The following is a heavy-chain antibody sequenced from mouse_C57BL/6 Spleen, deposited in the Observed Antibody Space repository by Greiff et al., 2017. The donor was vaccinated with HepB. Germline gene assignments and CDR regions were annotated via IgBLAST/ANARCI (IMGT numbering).Heavy chain of an antibody. J-gene: IGHJ2*01. V-gene: IGHV1-59*01. D-gene: IGHD3-1*01. CDR1: GYTFTSYW. Sequence: QVQLKQPGAELVRPGTSVKLSCKASGYTFTSYWMHWVKQRPGQGLEWIGVIDPSDSYTNYNQKFKGKATLTVDTSSSTAYMQLSSLTSEDSAVYYCARGGYKEYYFDYWGQGTTLTVSS. CDR3: ARGGYKEYYFDY. CDR2: IDPSDSYT.